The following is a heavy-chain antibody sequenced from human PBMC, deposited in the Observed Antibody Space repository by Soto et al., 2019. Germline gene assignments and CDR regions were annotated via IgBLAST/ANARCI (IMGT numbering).Heavy chain of an antibody. CDR1: GGSISSYY. Sequence: SETLSLTCTVSGGSISSYYWSWIRQPPGKGLEWIGYIYYSGNANYNPSLKSRVTISVDTSKNQFSLKLSSVTAADTAVYYCGRGEVDRYNWNYGIDYWGQGTLVTVSS. V-gene: IGHV4-59*01. J-gene: IGHJ4*02. D-gene: IGHD1-7*01. CDR2: IYYSGNA. CDR3: GRGEVDRYNWNYGIDY.